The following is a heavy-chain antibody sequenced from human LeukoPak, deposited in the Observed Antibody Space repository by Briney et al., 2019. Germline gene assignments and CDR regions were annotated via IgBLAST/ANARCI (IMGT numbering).Heavy chain of an antibody. D-gene: IGHD5-18*01. CDR3: ARGGDTVMSLDY. V-gene: IGHV4-34*01. J-gene: IGHJ4*02. CDR1: GGSFSGYY. Sequence: SETLSLTCAVYGGSFSGYYWSWIRQPPGKGLEWIGEINHSGSTNYNPSLKSRATISVDTSKNQFSLKLSSVTAADTAVYYCARGGDTVMSLDYWGQGTLVTVSS. CDR2: INHSGST.